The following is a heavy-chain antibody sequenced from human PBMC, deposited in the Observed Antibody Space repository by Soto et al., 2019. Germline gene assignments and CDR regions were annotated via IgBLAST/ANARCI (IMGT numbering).Heavy chain of an antibody. Sequence: SGTLSLTCNVSCVPIKTGTYYWYWIRQPPGKGLEWIGYVFYSGATNYSPSLKSRAAISMDTSKNQFSLSLTSVTAADTAVYYCARAGFSYGHLLFWGQGIRVT. J-gene: IGHJ4*02. V-gene: IGHV4-30-4*01. CDR1: CVPIKTGTYY. CDR2: VFYSGAT. D-gene: IGHD3-10*01. CDR3: ARAGFSYGHLLF.